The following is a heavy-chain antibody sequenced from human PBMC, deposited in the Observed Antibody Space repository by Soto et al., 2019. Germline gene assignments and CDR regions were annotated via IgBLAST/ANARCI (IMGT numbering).Heavy chain of an antibody. CDR3: ARMLRYFDWLPNNWFDP. Sequence: SETLSLTCTVSGGSISSYYWSWIRQPPGKGLEWIGYIYYSGSTNYNPSLKSRVTISVDTSKNQFSLKLSSVTAADTAVYYCARMLRYFDWLPNNWFDPWGQGTLVTVSS. D-gene: IGHD3-9*01. V-gene: IGHV4-59*01. CDR2: IYYSGST. J-gene: IGHJ5*02. CDR1: GGSISSYY.